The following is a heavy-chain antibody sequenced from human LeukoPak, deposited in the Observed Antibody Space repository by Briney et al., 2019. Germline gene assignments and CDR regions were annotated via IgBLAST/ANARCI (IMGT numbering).Heavy chain of an antibody. CDR1: GYTFTGYY. CDR2: INPNSGGT. CDR3: ASGRGSSGSQEAFDY. Sequence: ASVKVSCKASGYTFTGYYMDWVRQAPGQGLEWMGRINPNSGGTNYAQKFQGRVTMTRDTSISTAYMELSRLRSDDTAVYYCASGRGSSGSQEAFDYWGQGTLVTDSS. V-gene: IGHV1-2*06. D-gene: IGHD6-19*01. J-gene: IGHJ4*02.